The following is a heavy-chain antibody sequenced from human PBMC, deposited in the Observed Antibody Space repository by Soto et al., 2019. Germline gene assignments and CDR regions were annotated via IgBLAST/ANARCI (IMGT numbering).Heavy chain of an antibody. V-gene: IGHV7-4-1*01. J-gene: IGHJ5*02. Sequence: ASVKVSCTASGYTFTIYAMNWVRKAPGQGLEWMGWINTNTGNPTYAQGFTGRFVFSLDTSVSTAYLQICSLKAEDTAVYYCARGLPAADNLCDPCGQGTLVTVSS. CDR2: INTNTGNP. CDR1: GYTFTIYA. D-gene: IGHD2-15*01. CDR3: ARGLPAADNLCDP.